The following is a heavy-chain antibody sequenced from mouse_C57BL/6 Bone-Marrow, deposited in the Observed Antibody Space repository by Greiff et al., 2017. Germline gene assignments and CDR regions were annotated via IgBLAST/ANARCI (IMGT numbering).Heavy chain of an antibody. CDR2: IHPNSGST. V-gene: IGHV1-64*01. Sequence: QVQLQQPGAELVKPGASVKLSCKASVYTFTSYWMHWVKQRPGQGLEWIGMIHPNSGSTNYNEKFKSKATLTVDKSSSTAYMQLSSLTSEDSAVYYCARRRGQRGYFDVWGTGTTVTVSS. CDR3: ARRRGQRGYFDV. J-gene: IGHJ1*03. CDR1: VYTFTSYW.